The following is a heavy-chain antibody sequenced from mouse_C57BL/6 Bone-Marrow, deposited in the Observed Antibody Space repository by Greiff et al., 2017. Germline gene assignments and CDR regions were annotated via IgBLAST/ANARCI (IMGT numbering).Heavy chain of an antibody. D-gene: IGHD2-2*01. CDR2: IYPGDGDT. CDR3: ARKGVRYAMDY. Sequence: QVQLQQSGAELVKPGASVKISCKASGYAFSSYWMNWVKQRPGKGLEWIGQIYPGDGDTNYNGKFKGKATLTADKSSSTAYMQLSSLTSEDSAVYFCARKGVRYAMDYWGQGTSVTVSS. V-gene: IGHV1-80*01. CDR1: GYAFSSYW. J-gene: IGHJ4*01.